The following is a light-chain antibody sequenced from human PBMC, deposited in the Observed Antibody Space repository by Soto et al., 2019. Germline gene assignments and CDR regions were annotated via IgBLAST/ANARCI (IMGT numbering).Light chain of an antibody. CDR3: QQYNNWPRT. Sequence: EIVLTKSAATLSVSPGESATLSCRASQSVRSSVLAWYQRKPGQAPSRLIYGASTRATGIPARVSGSGSGTECTRTISSLQSEDFAGYYCQQYNNWPRTFGQGTKVDI. CDR2: GAS. CDR1: QSVRSSV. J-gene: IGKJ1*01. V-gene: IGKV3-15*01.